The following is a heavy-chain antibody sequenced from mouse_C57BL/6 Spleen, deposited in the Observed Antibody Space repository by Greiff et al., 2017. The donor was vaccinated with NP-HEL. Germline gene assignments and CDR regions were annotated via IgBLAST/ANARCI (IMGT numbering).Heavy chain of an antibody. Sequence: VQLKQSGAELVKPGASVKLSCTASGFNIKDYYMHWVKQRTEQGLEWIGRIDPEDGETKYAPKFQGKATITADTSSNTAYLQLSSLTSEDTAVYYCAKNYGSSEAWFAYWGQGTLVTVSA. CDR3: AKNYGSSEAWFAY. J-gene: IGHJ3*01. D-gene: IGHD1-1*01. CDR2: IDPEDGET. V-gene: IGHV14-2*01. CDR1: GFNIKDYY.